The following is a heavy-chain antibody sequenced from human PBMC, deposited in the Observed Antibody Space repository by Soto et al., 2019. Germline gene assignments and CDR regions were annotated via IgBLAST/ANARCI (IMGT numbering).Heavy chain of an antibody. CDR2: FDPEDGET. Sequence: ASVKVSCKVSGFTLTELSMHWVRQAPGKGLEWMGRFDPEDGETIYAQKFQGRVAMTEDTSTDTAYMELSSLRSEDTAVYYCATAGPVLRFLEWSPGDYWGQGTLVTVSS. CDR3: ATAGPVLRFLEWSPGDY. CDR1: GFTLTELS. V-gene: IGHV1-24*01. D-gene: IGHD3-3*01. J-gene: IGHJ4*02.